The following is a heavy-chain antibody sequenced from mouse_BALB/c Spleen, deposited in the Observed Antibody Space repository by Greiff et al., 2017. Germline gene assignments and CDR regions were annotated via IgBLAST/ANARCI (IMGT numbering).Heavy chain of an antibody. CDR2: IYPGDGDT. CDR3: ARAGYAMDY. V-gene: IGHV1-87*01. J-gene: IGHJ4*01. Sequence: VQLVESGAELARPGASVKLSCKASGYTFTSYWMQWVKQRPGQGLEWIGDIYPGDGDTRYTQKFKGKATLTADKSSSTAYMQLSSLASEDSAVYYCARAGYAMDYWGQGTSVTVSS. CDR1: GYTFTSYW.